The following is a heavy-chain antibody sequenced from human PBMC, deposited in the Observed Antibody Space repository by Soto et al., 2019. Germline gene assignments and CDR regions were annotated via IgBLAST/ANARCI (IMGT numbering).Heavy chain of an antibody. J-gene: IGHJ6*02. CDR2: INPNSGGT. Sequence: ASVKVSCKASGYTFTGYYMHWVRQAPGQGLEWMGWINPNSGGTNYAQKFQGRVTMTRDTSISTAYMELSRLRSDDTAVYYCAREWVERIFNYYGMDVWGQGXTVTVYS. V-gene: IGHV1-2*02. D-gene: IGHD3-3*01. CDR3: AREWVERIFNYYGMDV. CDR1: GYTFTGYY.